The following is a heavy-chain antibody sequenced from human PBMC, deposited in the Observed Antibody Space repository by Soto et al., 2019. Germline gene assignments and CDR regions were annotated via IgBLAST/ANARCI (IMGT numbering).Heavy chain of an antibody. Sequence: GESLKISCKGSGYSFTSYWIGWVRQMPGKGLEWMGIIYPGDSDTRYSPSFQGQVTISADKSISTAYLQWSSLKASDTAMYYCARYCSNTSCYAGYGMDVWGQGTTVTVSS. V-gene: IGHV5-51*01. D-gene: IGHD2-2*01. J-gene: IGHJ6*02. CDR3: ARYCSNTSCYAGYGMDV. CDR2: IYPGDSDT. CDR1: GYSFTSYW.